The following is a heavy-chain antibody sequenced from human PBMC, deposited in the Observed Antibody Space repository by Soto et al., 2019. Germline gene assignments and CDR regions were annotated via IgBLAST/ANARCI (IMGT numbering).Heavy chain of an antibody. J-gene: IGHJ6*02. CDR2: ISAYNGNT. CDR3: ARPRIAVAGTAGYYYYGMDV. CDR1: GYTFTSYG. V-gene: IGHV1-18*01. D-gene: IGHD6-19*01. Sequence: ASVKVSCKASGYTFTSYGISWVRQAPGQGLEWMGWISAYNGNTNYAQKLQGRVTMTTDTSTSTAYMELRSLRSDDTAVYYCARPRIAVAGTAGYYYYGMDVWGQGTTVTV.